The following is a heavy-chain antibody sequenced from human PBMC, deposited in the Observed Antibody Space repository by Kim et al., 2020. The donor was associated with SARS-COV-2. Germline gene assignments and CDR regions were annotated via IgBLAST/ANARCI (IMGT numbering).Heavy chain of an antibody. CDR2: INYSGNT. V-gene: IGHV4-59*02. J-gene: IGHJ6*03. Sequence: SETLSLTCIVSGGSVSTHFCTWVRQPPGKGLEWIGSINYSGNTDYNPSLNSRVTISVDTSKNQFSLKLTSVTAADTAVYYCAFLERRSGDLFRPYDYMDVWGRGTTVTVSS. CDR3: AFLERRSGDLFRPYDYMDV. CDR1: GGSVSTHF. D-gene: IGHD1-1*01.